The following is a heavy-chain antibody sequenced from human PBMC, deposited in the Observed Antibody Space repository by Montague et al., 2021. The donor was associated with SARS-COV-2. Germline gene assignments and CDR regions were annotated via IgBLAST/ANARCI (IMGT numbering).Heavy chain of an antibody. D-gene: IGHD5-24*01. CDR3: ARHFKVTFARWLQPRGGFDY. J-gene: IGHJ4*02. CDR2: IYYSGXT. V-gene: IGHV4-39*01. CDR1: GGSISSSSYY. Sequence: SETLSLTCTVSGGSISSSSYYWGWIRQPPGKGLEWIGSIYYSGXTXYXXXXKXRVTISVDTSKNQFSLKLSSVTAADTAVYYCARHFKVTFARWLQPRGGFDYWGQGTLVTVSS.